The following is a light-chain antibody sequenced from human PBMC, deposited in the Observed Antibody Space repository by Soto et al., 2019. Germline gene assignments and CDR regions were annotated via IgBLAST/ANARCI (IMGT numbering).Light chain of an antibody. Sequence: IQMTQSPSSLSASVGERVTITCRTSQTMTNYLNWYQHKPGEAPKLLIYLVSNLHSGVPSRFSGSGSGTDFTLTINILQHEDFAYYYCQRTHIFPRTFGQGTTVDI. CDR3: QRTHIFPRT. CDR1: QTMTNY. V-gene: IGKV1-39*01. J-gene: IGKJ1*01. CDR2: LVS.